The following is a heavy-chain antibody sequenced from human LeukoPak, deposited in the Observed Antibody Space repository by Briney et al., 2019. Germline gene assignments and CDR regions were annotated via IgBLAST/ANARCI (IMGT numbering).Heavy chain of an antibody. CDR2: ISGSGGST. Sequence: GGSLRLSCAASGFTVSTNYMSWVRQAPGKGLEWVSAISGSGGSTYYADSVKGRFTISRDNSKNTLYLQVNSLRAEDTAVYCCAKVGDYYYGSGSYSDWFDPWGQGTLVTVSS. CDR1: GFTVSTNY. V-gene: IGHV3-23*01. D-gene: IGHD3-10*01. CDR3: AKVGDYYYGSGSYSDWFDP. J-gene: IGHJ5*02.